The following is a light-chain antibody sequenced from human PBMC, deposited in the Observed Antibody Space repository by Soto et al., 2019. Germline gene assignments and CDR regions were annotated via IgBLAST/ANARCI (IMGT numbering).Light chain of an antibody. Sequence: QSVLTQPASVSGSPGQSITISCTGTSSDVGGYSYVSWYQQHPGKAPKLMIYEVSNQPSGVSNRFSGSKSGNTASLTISGLQAEDEAAYYCSSFTSSSTLVVFGGGTKVTVL. J-gene: IGLJ2*01. CDR1: SSDVGGYSY. CDR3: SSFTSSSTLVV. CDR2: EVS. V-gene: IGLV2-14*01.